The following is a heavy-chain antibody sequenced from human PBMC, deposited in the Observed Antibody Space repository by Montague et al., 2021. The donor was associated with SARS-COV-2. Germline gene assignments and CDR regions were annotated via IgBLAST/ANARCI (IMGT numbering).Heavy chain of an antibody. Sequence: TLSLTCSVSGASISSANDYWTWIRQPAGKGLEWIGHISTSGSSSYNLSLKSRVTMSMDTSKNQFSLKLTSVTAVDTAVCYCVRKTSGYHPFDDWGQGTLVTVSS. CDR2: ISTSGSS. V-gene: IGHV4-61*09. CDR3: VRKTSGYHPFDD. D-gene: IGHD1-14*01. CDR1: GASISSANDY. J-gene: IGHJ4*02.